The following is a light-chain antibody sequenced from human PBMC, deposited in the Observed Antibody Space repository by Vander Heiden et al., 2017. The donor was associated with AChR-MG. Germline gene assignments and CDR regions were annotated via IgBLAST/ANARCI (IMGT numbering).Light chain of an antibody. Sequence: IQLTQSPSFLSASVGDRVTITCRASQGISSFLAWYQQKPGKAPNLLIYGTSTLQSGVPSRFSGCGSGTEFTLTISSLQPEDFATYYCQQLDSYPPVTFGGGTKVEIK. CDR3: QQLDSYPPVT. J-gene: IGKJ4*01. CDR2: GTS. CDR1: QGISSF. V-gene: IGKV1-9*01.